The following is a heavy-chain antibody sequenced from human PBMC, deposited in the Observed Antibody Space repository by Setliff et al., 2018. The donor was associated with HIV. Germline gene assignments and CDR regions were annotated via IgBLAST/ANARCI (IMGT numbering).Heavy chain of an antibody. CDR3: ARGEPTILVVPAAFFDY. CDR2: INWNGGST. Sequence: RAGGSLRLSCAASGFILSSYVMSWVRQAPGKGLEWVSFINWNGGSTVYADSVRVRFTISRDNVKNSLYLQMNSLRAEDTAVYYCARGEPTILVVPAAFFDYWGQGTLVTVSS. J-gene: IGHJ4*02. CDR1: GFILSSYV. D-gene: IGHD2-2*01. V-gene: IGHV3-20*04.